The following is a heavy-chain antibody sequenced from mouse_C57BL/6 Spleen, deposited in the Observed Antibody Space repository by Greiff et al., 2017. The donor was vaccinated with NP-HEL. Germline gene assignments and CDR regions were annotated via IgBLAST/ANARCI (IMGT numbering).Heavy chain of an antibody. J-gene: IGHJ3*01. D-gene: IGHD1-1*01. CDR3: AREDYYYGVGGFAY. CDR2: INPNNGGT. V-gene: IGHV1-18*01. Sequence: EVQLQQSGPELVKPGASVKIPCKASGYTFTDYNMDWVKQSHGKSLEWIGDINPNNGGTIYNQKFKGKATLTVDKSSSTAYMELRSLTSEDTAVYYCAREDYYYGVGGFAYWGQGTLVTVSA. CDR1: GYTFTDYN.